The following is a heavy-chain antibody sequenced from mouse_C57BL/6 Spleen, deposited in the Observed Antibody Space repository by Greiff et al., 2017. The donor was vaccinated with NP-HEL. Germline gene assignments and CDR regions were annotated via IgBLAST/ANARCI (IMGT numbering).Heavy chain of an antibody. J-gene: IGHJ4*01. CDR1: GYTFTSYG. V-gene: IGHV1-81*01. CDR2: IYPRSGNT. D-gene: IGHD2-4*01. Sequence: VQLQESGAELARPGASVKLSCKASGYTFTSYGISWVKQRPGQGLEWIGEIYPRSGNTYYNEKFKGKATLTADKSSSTAYMELRSLTSEDSAVYFCARGSDYPYYYAMDYWGQGTSVTVSS. CDR3: ARGSDYPYYYAMDY.